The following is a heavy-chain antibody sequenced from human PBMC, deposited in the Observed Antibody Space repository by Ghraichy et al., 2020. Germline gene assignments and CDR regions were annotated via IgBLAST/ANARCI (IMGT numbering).Heavy chain of an antibody. CDR3: ARGEMATTHYYYYGMDV. J-gene: IGHJ6*02. CDR2: INAGNGNT. Sequence: ASVKVSCKASGYTFTSYAMHWVRQAPGQRLEWMGWINAGNGNTKYSQKFQGRVTITRDTSASTAYMELSSLRSEDTAVYYCARGEMATTHYYYYGMDVWGQGTTVTVSS. CDR1: GYTFTSYA. D-gene: IGHD5-24*01. V-gene: IGHV1-3*01.